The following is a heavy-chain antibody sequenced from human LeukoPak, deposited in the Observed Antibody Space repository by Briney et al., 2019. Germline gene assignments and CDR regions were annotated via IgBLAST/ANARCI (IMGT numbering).Heavy chain of an antibody. CDR3: AKAPPRGDYWHFDL. Sequence: GGSLRLSCAASGFTFDDYAMHWVRQAPGKGLEWVSGISWNSGSIGYADSVKGRFTISRDNAKNSLYLQMNSLRAEDTALYYCAKAPPRGDYWHFDLWGRGTLVTVSS. J-gene: IGHJ2*01. CDR1: GFTFDDYA. CDR2: ISWNSGSI. V-gene: IGHV3-9*01. D-gene: IGHD2-21*01.